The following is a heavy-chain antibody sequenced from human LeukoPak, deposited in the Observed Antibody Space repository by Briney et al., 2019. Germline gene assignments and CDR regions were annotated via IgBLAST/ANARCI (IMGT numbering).Heavy chain of an antibody. CDR3: ARARYDYVWGSYRYTEYYYYYGMDV. D-gene: IGHD3-16*02. CDR2: IIPIFGTA. V-gene: IGHV1-69*13. CDR1: GGTFSSYA. J-gene: IGHJ6*04. Sequence: AASVKVSCKASGGTFSSYAISWVRQAPGQGLEWMGGIIPIFGTANYAQKFQGRVTITADESTSTGYMELRSLRSEDTAVYYCARARYDYVWGSYRYTEYYYYYGMDVWGKGTTVTVSS.